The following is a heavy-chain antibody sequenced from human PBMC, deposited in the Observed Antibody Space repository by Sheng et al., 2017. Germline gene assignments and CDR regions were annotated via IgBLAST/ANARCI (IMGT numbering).Heavy chain of an antibody. V-gene: IGHV3-23*01. CDR3: ASSGIVGATLGDY. J-gene: IGHJ4*02. CDR2: ISGGGGSI. D-gene: IGHD1-26*01. CDR1: GFTFSSYA. Sequence: EVQLLESGGGLVQPGGSLRLSCAVSGFTFSSYAMSWVRQAPGKGLEWVSVISGGGGSIYYADSVKGRFTISRDNSKNTVYLQMNSLRAEDTAVYYCASSGIVGATLGDYWGQGTLVTVSS.